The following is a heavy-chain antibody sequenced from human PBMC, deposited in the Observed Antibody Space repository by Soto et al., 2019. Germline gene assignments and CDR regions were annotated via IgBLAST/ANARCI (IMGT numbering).Heavy chain of an antibody. CDR2: TNTGGTT. Sequence: EVQVLATGGGLIQPGGSLRLSCAASGFTVNSNYMSRVRQAPGEGLQWVSITNTGGTTYYADSVKGRFTVSRDNSKNTLYLQMNSLRAEDTAVYYCAKGDGFILAVWGQGTTVSVSS. CDR1: GFTVNSNY. J-gene: IGHJ6*02. V-gene: IGHV3-53*02. D-gene: IGHD1-26*01. CDR3: AKGDGFILAV.